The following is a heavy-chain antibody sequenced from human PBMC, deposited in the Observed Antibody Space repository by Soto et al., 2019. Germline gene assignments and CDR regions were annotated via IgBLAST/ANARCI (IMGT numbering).Heavy chain of an antibody. D-gene: IGHD4-17*01. CDR2: IYHSGST. CDR3: ARDGDGDYVGSKSRYFQH. Sequence: SETLSLTCAVSGGSISSGGYSWSWIRQPPGKGLEWIGYIYHSGSTYYNPSLKSRVTISVDRSKNQFSLKLSSGTAADTAVYYCARDGDGDYVGSKSRYFQHWGQGTLVTVSS. J-gene: IGHJ1*01. CDR1: GGSISSGGYS. V-gene: IGHV4-30-2*01.